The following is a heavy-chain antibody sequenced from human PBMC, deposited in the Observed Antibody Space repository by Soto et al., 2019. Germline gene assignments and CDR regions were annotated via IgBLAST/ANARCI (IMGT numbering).Heavy chain of an antibody. D-gene: IGHD4-17*01. V-gene: IGHV1-2*04. CDR1: GYTFTGYY. Sequence: ASVKVSCKASGYTFTGYYMHWVRQAPGQGLEWMGWINPNSGGTNYAQKFQGWVTMTRDTSISTAYMELSRLRSDDTAVYYCARSPPSYGDYENDYWGQGTLVTVSS. J-gene: IGHJ4*02. CDR2: INPNSGGT. CDR3: ARSPPSYGDYENDY.